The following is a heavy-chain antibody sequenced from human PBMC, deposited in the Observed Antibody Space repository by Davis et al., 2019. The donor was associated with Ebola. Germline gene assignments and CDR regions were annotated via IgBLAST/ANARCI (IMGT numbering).Heavy chain of an antibody. J-gene: IGHJ4*02. CDR3: ARDLGKTLADHADY. CDR1: GYTFTSYY. D-gene: IGHD6-19*01. V-gene: IGHV1-18*04. Sequence: ASVKVSCKASGYTFTSYYMHWVRQAPGQGLEWMGWISAYNGNTNYAQNVQDRVTMTTDTSTSIAYMELRSLRSDDTAVYYCARDLGKTLADHADYWGQGTLVTVSS. CDR2: ISAYNGNT.